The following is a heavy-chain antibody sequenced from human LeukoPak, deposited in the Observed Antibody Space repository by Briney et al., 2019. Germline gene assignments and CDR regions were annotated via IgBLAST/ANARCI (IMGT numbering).Heavy chain of an antibody. Sequence: GGSLRLSCAASGFTFSSYTMHWVRQAPGKGLEWVAVISNDGSNKYYADSVKGRFTFSRDNTKNTLYLQMNSLRAEDTAVYYCARDVRIAGFDYWGQGTLVTVSS. D-gene: IGHD2-15*01. CDR2: ISNDGSNK. V-gene: IGHV3-30*04. J-gene: IGHJ4*02. CDR3: ARDVRIAGFDY. CDR1: GFTFSSYT.